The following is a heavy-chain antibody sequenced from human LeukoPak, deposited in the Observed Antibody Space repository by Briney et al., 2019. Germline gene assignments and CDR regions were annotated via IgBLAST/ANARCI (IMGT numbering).Heavy chain of an antibody. CDR3: AWDPSDYDILTGYDAFDI. D-gene: IGHD3-9*01. Sequence: ASVKVSCKASGYTFTSYGISWVRQAPGQGLEWMGGIIPIFGTANYAQKFQGRVTITADESTSTAYMELSSLRSEDTAVYYCAWDPSDYDILTGYDAFDIWGQGTMVTVSS. CDR1: GYTFTSYG. J-gene: IGHJ3*02. V-gene: IGHV1-69*13. CDR2: IIPIFGTA.